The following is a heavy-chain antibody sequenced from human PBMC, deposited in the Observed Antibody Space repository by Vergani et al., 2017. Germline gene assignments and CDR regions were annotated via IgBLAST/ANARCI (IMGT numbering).Heavy chain of an antibody. Sequence: QVQLVQSGAEVKKPGSSVKVSCKASGGTFSSYAISWVRQAPGQGLVWMGGIIPIFGTANYAQKFQGRVTITADESTSTAYMELSSLRSEDTAVYYCAREWAAYYYDSSGYRYNWFDPWGQGTLVTVSS. CDR1: GGTFSSYA. V-gene: IGHV1-69*01. D-gene: IGHD3-22*01. CDR2: IIPIFGTA. CDR3: AREWAAYYYDSSGYRYNWFDP. J-gene: IGHJ5*02.